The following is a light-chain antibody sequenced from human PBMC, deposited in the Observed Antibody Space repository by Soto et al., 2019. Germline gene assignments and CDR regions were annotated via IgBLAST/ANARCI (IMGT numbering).Light chain of an antibody. Sequence: EVVMTQSPATVSVSPGEGVTLSCRASQTISNDLAWYQQKPGQAPRLLIYGASTRATGVPARFSGGGSGTEFTLTISSMQSDEVAFYYCQQNNKWPPVTFGGGTKVEIK. J-gene: IGKJ4*01. CDR1: QTISND. CDR2: GAS. CDR3: QQNNKWPPVT. V-gene: IGKV3-15*01.